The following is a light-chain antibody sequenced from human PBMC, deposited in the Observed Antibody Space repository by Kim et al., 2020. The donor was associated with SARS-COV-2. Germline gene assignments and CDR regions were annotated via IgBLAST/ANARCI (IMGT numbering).Light chain of an antibody. CDR2: DGS. CDR1: QSVSRW. J-gene: IGKJ1*01. Sequence: DIQMTQSPSTLSASVGDRVTLTCRASQSVSRWLAWYQQKPGKAPKLLIYDGSNLQSGVPPRFSGSGSGTEFTLTISSLQPDDFAIYYCQHRQTFGQGTKVDIK. V-gene: IGKV1-5*01. CDR3: QHRQT.